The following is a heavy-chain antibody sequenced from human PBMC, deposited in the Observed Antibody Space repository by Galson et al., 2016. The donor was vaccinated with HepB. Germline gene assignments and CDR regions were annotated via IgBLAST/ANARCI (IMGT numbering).Heavy chain of an antibody. Sequence: SLRLSCAASGFSLSNYGMNWVRQAPGKGLEWVSVIYSGGNTYYADSVKGRFTISREYSENTLYLQMNSLRAEDTAADYCSRPTVAPAGRGYDYWGQGTLVTVSS. CDR1: GFSLSNYG. J-gene: IGHJ4*02. CDR3: SRPTVAPAGRGYDY. CDR2: IYSGGNT. D-gene: IGHD6-13*01. V-gene: IGHV3-66*01.